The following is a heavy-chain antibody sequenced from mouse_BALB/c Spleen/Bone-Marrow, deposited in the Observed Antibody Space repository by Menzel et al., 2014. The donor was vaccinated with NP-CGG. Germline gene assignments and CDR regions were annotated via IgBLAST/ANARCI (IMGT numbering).Heavy chain of an antibody. CDR3: ARCEYYAMDY. CDR1: GFNIKDTY. CDR2: IDPANGNT. J-gene: IGHJ4*01. Sequence: EVNLQQSGAGLVKPGASVRLSCTASGFNIKDTYMPWVKQRPEKGLEWIGRIDPANGNTKYDPKLQGKATITADTSSNTACLQLSSLTSEDTAVYYCARCEYYAMDYWGQGTSVTVSS. V-gene: IGHV14-3*02.